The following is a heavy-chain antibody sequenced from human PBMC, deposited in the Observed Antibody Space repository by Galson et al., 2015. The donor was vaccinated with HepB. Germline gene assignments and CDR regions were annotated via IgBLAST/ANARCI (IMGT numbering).Heavy chain of an antibody. CDR2: INRDGSST. Sequence: SLRLSCAASGLTISNYWMHWVRQAPGMGLVWVSSINRDGSSTNYADSVKGRFTISRDNAKNTLYLQMSSLRAEDTALYYCATALWGGGLWGQGTLVTVSS. J-gene: IGHJ4*02. D-gene: IGHD3-16*01. V-gene: IGHV3-74*01. CDR3: ATALWGGGL. CDR1: GLTISNYW.